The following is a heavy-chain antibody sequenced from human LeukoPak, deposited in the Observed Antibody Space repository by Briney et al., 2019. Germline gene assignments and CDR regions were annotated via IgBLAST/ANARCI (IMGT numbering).Heavy chain of an antibody. Sequence: SETLSLTCSVSGGSISRHYWSWIRQPPGKGLEWIGYISYSGSTRYNPSFQSRVTISMEMSKTHFSLKLTSVTAADTAVYYCARLLNYDDSGDPDTFDMWGPGTMVTVSS. CDR1: GGSISRHY. CDR3: ARLLNYDDSGDPDTFDM. CDR2: ISYSGST. D-gene: IGHD3-22*01. J-gene: IGHJ3*02. V-gene: IGHV4-59*08.